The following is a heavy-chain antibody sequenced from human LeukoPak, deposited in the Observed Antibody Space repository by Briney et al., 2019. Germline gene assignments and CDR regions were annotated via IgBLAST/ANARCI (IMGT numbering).Heavy chain of an antibody. V-gene: IGHV3-21*01. J-gene: IGHJ4*02. CDR1: GFTFSSYS. CDR2: ISSSSSYI. CDR3: ARDGWDLLWFGEDHHNFDY. D-gene: IGHD3-10*01. Sequence: GGSLRLSCAASGFTFSSYSMNWVRQAPGKGLEWVSSISSSSSYIYYADSVKGRFTISRDNAKNSLYLQMNGLRAEDTAVYYCARDGWDLLWFGEDHHNFDYWGQGALVTVSS.